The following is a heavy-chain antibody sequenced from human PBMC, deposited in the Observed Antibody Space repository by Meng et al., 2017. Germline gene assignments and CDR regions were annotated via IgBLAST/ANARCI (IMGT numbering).Heavy chain of an antibody. V-gene: IGHV1-3*01. J-gene: IGHJ5*02. CDR2: INAGNGNT. CDR1: GYPFTSYA. Sequence: VQFVQSGADGKKPGASVNVFCKASGYPFTSYAMHWVRQAPGQRLEWMGWINAGNGNTKYSQKFQGRVTITRDTSASTAYMELSSLRSEDTAVYYCARDKLKIFDPWGQGTLVTVSS. CDR3: ARDKLKIFDP.